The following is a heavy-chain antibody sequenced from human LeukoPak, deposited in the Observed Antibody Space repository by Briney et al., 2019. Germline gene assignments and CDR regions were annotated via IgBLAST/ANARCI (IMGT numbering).Heavy chain of an antibody. Sequence: GASVKVSCKASGGTFSSYAISWVRQAPGQGLEWMGGIIPIFGTANYAQKFQGRVTITADESTSTAYMELSSLRSEDTAVYYCARHIVVVPAALWGWFDPWGQGTLVTVSS. D-gene: IGHD2-2*01. V-gene: IGHV1-69*13. CDR3: ARHIVVVPAALWGWFDP. J-gene: IGHJ5*02. CDR1: GGTFSSYA. CDR2: IIPIFGTA.